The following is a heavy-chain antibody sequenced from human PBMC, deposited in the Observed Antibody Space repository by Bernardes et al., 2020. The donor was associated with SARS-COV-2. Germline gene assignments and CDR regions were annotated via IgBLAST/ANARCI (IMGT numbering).Heavy chain of an antibody. V-gene: IGHV3-21*04. CDR1: GFTFSSYS. J-gene: IGHJ6*02. D-gene: IGHD6-13*01. CDR2: ISSSSSYI. CDR3: ARDFSWYEGIGHYYYYAMDV. Sequence: GGSLRLSCAASGFTFSSYSMNWVRQAPGKGLEWVSSISSSSSYIYYADSVKGRFTISRDSSKNTLYLQMNSLRVEDTAVYYCARDFSWYEGIGHYYYYAMDVWGQGTTVTVSS.